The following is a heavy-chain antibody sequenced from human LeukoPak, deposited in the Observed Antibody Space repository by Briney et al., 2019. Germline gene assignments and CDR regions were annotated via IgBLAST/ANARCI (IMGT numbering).Heavy chain of an antibody. CDR3: AKEAGITMIVVVPTGDFDY. V-gene: IGHV3-23*01. CDR2: ISGSGGST. Sequence: GGSLRLSCAASGFTFSSYAMSWVRQAPGKGLEWVSAISGSGGSTYYADSVKGRFTISRDNSKNTLYLQMNSLRAEDTAVYYCAKEAGITMIVVVPTGDFDYWGQGTLVTVSS. D-gene: IGHD3-22*01. J-gene: IGHJ4*02. CDR1: GFTFSSYA.